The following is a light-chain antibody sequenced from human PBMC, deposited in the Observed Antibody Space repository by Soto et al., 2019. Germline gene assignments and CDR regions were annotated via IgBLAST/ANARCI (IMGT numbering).Light chain of an antibody. CDR2: GAS. CDR3: HDYSSSPPWT. CDR1: QSVSSNH. V-gene: IGKV3-20*01. Sequence: EIVLTQSPGTLSLSPGERATLSCRASQSVSSNHLAWYQQKPGQAPRLLLYGASSRATGIPDRFSGSGSGTDFTLTISSLEPEDFAVYYCHDYSSSPPWTFGQGTKVEI. J-gene: IGKJ1*01.